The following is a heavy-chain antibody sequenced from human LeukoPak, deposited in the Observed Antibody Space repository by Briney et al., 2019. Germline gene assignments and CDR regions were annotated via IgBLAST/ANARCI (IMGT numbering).Heavy chain of an antibody. CDR1: GFTVSSNY. Sequence: GGSLRLSCAVSGFTVSSNYMSWVRQAPGKGLEWVSLIYSGGNTYYADSVKGRFTISRDNSKNALFLQMNSLRAEDTAIYYCVKGGFTYYDDWGQGTLVTVSS. J-gene: IGHJ4*02. D-gene: IGHD3-22*01. CDR2: IYSGGNT. V-gene: IGHV3-53*01. CDR3: VKGGFTYYDD.